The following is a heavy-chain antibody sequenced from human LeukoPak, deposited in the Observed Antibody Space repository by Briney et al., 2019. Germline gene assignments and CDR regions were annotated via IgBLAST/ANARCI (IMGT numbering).Heavy chain of an antibody. CDR3: ARHYCSGGSCYSVPIDY. J-gene: IGHJ4*02. D-gene: IGHD2-15*01. CDR2: IYPGDSDT. CDR1: GYSFPSYW. Sequence: GEALKISCRSSGYSFPSYWIGWVRQRPGKGLEWMGIIYPGDSDTIYSRSFQGQVNISADKSISTAYPQWSSLKASDTAMYYCARHYCSGGSCYSVPIDYWGQGTLVTVS. V-gene: IGHV5-51*01.